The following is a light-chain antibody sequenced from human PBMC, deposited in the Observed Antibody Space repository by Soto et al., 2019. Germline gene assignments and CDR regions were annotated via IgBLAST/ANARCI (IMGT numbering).Light chain of an antibody. CDR2: KAS. J-gene: IGKJ1*01. CDR1: QSISSW. V-gene: IGKV1-5*03. Sequence: DIQMTQSPSTLSAFVGDRVTITCRASQSISSWLAWYQQKPGKAPKLLIYKASSLESGVPSRFSGSGSGTEFTHTISSLQPDDFVTYYCQQYNSYPWTFGQGTKVEIK. CDR3: QQYNSYPWT.